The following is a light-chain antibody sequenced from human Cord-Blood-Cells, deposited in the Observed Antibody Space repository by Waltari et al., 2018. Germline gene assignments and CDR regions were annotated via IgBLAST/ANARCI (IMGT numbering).Light chain of an antibody. J-gene: IGKJ2*01. CDR3: QQYGSSPYT. CDR2: GAS. Sequence: EIVLTQSPGTLSLSPGERATLSCRASQSVSSSYLAWYQQKPGQAPRLLIYGASSRATALPGRFSGSGSGTDFTLTISRLEPEDFAVYYCQQYGSSPYTFGQGTKLEIK. V-gene: IGKV3-20*01. CDR1: QSVSSSY.